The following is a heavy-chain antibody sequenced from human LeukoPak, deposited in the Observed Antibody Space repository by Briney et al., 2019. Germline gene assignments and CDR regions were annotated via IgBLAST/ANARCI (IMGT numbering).Heavy chain of an antibody. J-gene: IGHJ5*02. Sequence: GGSLRLSCAASGFTFSSYWMNWVRQAPGKGLEWVSSISSSSTYIYYADSVKGRFTISRDNAKNSLYLQMNSLRAEDTAVYYCARNGVAGGNNWFDPWGQGTLVTVSS. D-gene: IGHD6-19*01. CDR1: GFTFSSYW. V-gene: IGHV3-21*01. CDR3: ARNGVAGGNNWFDP. CDR2: ISSSSTYI.